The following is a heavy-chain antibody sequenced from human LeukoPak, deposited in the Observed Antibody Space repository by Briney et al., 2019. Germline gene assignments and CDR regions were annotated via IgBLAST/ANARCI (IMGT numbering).Heavy chain of an antibody. D-gene: IGHD5-12*01. CDR3: ARGSGYYYFDY. Sequence: GGSLRLSCAASGFTFSSYSMNWVRQAPGKGLEWVSSISSSSTSIYYTDSVKGRFTISRDNAKNTLYLQMNSLRAEDTAVYYCARGSGYYYFDYWGQGTLVTVSS. CDR2: ISSSSTSI. CDR1: GFTFSSYS. J-gene: IGHJ4*02. V-gene: IGHV3-21*01.